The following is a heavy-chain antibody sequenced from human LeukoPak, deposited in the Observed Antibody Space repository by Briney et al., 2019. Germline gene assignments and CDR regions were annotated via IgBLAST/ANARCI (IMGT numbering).Heavy chain of an antibody. D-gene: IGHD2-2*02. V-gene: IGHV1-46*03. CDR1: GYTFTSYY. CDR2: INPSGGST. CDR3: ATYHLGYCSSTSCYSYAFDI. Sequence: ASVKVSCKASGYTFTSYYMHWVRRAPGQGLEWMGIINPSGGSTSYAQKFQGRITMTRDTSTSTVYMELSSLRSEDTAVYYCATYHLGYCSSTSCYSYAFDIWGQGTMVTVSS. J-gene: IGHJ3*02.